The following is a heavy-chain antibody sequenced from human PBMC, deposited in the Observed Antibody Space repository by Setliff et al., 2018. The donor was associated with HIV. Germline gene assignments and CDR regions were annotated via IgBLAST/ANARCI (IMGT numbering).Heavy chain of an antibody. CDR1: GGSISSYY. CDR2: INYSGTT. Sequence: PSETLSLTCTVSGGSISSYYWSWIRQPPGKRLEWIGHINYSGTTNYNPSLKSRVTISVDTSKNQFSLKLSSVTAADTAVYYCARGGGYDRSGYYPFDYWGQGTPVTVSS. V-gene: IGHV4-59*12. D-gene: IGHD3-22*01. J-gene: IGHJ4*02. CDR3: ARGGGYDRSGYYPFDY.